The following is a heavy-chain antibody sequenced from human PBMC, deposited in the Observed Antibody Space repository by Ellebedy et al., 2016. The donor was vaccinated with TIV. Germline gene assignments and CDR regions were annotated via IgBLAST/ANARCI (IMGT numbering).Heavy chain of an antibody. CDR2: IDYGGTT. CDR1: GVIVSSTW. D-gene: IGHD5-24*01. CDR3: AKGTATPDGGYALDV. J-gene: IGHJ6*02. V-gene: IGHV3-66*01. Sequence: PGGSLRLSCAASGVIVSSTWMTWVRQAPGKGLEWVSVIDYGGTTEYGDSVRGRFTITRDESETTLYLQMNSVGVADTAVYYCAKGTATPDGGYALDVWGQGTTVTVTS.